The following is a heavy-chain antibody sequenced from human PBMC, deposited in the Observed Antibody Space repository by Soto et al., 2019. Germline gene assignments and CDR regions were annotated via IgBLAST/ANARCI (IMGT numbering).Heavy chain of an antibody. CDR2: ISYDGSNT. Sequence: QVQLLESGGGVVQPGRSLRLSCAASGFTFSSSPIHWVRQAPGKGLEWVALISYDGSNTYYAEAVKGRFTISRDNSKNMLYLQMNSLRAEDTAVYYCANALNPRIYDFWSGYDYWGQGTLVTVSS. J-gene: IGHJ4*02. CDR1: GFTFSSSP. D-gene: IGHD3-3*01. V-gene: IGHV3-30*18. CDR3: ANALNPRIYDFWSGYDY.